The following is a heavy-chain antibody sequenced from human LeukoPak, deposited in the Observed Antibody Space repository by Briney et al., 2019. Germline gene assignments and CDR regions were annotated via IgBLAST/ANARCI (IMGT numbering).Heavy chain of an antibody. D-gene: IGHD3-10*02. CDR1: GFTFKNYA. CDR3: AELGITVIGGV. CDR2: ISSSGSTI. Sequence: GGSLRLSCAASGFTFKNYAMSWVRQAPGKGLEWVSYISSSGSTIYYADSVKGRFTISRDNAKNSLYLQMNSLRAEDTAAYYCAELGITVIGGVWGKGTTVTISS. J-gene: IGHJ6*04. V-gene: IGHV3-48*03.